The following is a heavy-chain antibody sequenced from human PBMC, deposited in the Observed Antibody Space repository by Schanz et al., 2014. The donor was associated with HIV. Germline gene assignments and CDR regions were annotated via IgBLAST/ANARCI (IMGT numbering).Heavy chain of an antibody. CDR2: IIPVFGTA. CDR1: GYMFTSCD. CDR3: ARSRYGDHPYYFDL. J-gene: IGHJ4*02. V-gene: IGHV1-69*01. D-gene: IGHD2-21*02. Sequence: QVQLVQSGAAVKNPGASVKVSCKASGYMFTSCDINWVRQAPGQGLEWMGGIIPVFGTANYAQKFQGRVTINADQSTTTVYMYLSSLRSDDTAVYYCARSRYGDHPYYFDLWGQGTPVAVS.